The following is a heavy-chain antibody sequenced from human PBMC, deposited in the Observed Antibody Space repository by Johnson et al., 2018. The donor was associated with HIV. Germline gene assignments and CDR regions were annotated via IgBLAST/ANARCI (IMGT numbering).Heavy chain of an antibody. V-gene: IGHV3-NL1*01. Sequence: QVQLVESGGGLVRPGGSLRLSCPASEFTFSSYAMPWVRQAPGKGLEWVPVIYSGGSTYYADSVNGRFTISRDNSKNTLYLQMNSLRAEDTAVYYCAKDLLTLDAFDIWGQGTMVTVSS. CDR3: AKDLLTLDAFDI. J-gene: IGHJ3*02. CDR2: IYSGGST. CDR1: EFTFSSYA.